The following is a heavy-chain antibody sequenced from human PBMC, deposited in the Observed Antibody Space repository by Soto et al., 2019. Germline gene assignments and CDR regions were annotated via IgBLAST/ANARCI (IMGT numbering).Heavy chain of an antibody. J-gene: IGHJ6*03. CDR2: IYYSGST. Sequence: KPSETLSLTCTVSGGSISSYYWSWIRQPPGKGLEWIGYIYYSGSTNYNPSLKSRVTISVDTSKNQFSLKLSSVTAADTAVYYCASYSNVGQDYYYYYMDVWGKGTTVTVSS. V-gene: IGHV4-59*08. D-gene: IGHD4-4*01. CDR1: GGSISSYY. CDR3: ASYSNVGQDYYYYYMDV.